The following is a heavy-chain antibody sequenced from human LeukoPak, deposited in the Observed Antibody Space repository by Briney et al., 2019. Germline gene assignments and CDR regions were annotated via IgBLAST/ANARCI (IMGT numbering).Heavy chain of an antibody. CDR3: ATTTKWELLYYFDY. CDR1: GYTFTGYY. CDR2: INSNSGGT. Sequence: GASVKVSCKASGYTFTGYYMHWVRQAPGQGLEWMGWINSNSGGTNYAQKFQGRVTMTRDTSISTAYMELSRLRSDDTAVYYCATTTKWELLYYFDYWGQGTLVTVSS. V-gene: IGHV1-2*02. J-gene: IGHJ4*02. D-gene: IGHD1-26*01.